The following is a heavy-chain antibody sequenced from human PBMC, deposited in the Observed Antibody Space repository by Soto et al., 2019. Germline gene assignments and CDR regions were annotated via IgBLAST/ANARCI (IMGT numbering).Heavy chain of an antibody. CDR3: ARDVSPGSSGLYFDASDI. J-gene: IGHJ3*02. CDR1: EFAFSSYW. D-gene: IGHD6-25*01. Sequence: EVQLVESGGGLVQPGGSLTLSCAASEFAFSSYWMTWVRQAPGKGLEWVANIRKDGSQRSYLDSVRGRFTISRDNSKNSLYLQMNSLRAEDTALYFCARDVSPGSSGLYFDASDIWGQGTMVTVSS. CDR2: IRKDGSQR. V-gene: IGHV3-7*05.